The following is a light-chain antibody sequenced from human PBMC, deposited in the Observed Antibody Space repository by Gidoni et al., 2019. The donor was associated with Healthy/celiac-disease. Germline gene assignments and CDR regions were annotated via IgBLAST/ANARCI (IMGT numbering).Light chain of an antibody. CDR1: QSVSSSY. J-gene: IGKJ2*01. CDR2: GAS. V-gene: IGKV3-20*01. CDR3: QQYGSSPPDT. Sequence: EIVLTQSPCTLSLSPGERATRSCRASQSVSSSYLAWYQQKPGQAPRLLIYGASSRATGIPDRFSGSGSGTDFTLTISRLEPEDFAVYYCQQYGSSPPDTFGQGTKLEIK.